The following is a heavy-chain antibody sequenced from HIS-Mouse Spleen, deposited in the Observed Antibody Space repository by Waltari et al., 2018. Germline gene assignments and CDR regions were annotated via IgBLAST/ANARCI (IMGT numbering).Heavy chain of an antibody. CDR2: IYYSGGH. Sequence: QLQLQESGPGLVKPSETLSLTCTVSGGSISSSSYYWGWIRQPPGKGLEWIGSIYYSGGHHHNPSLKSRVTISVDTSKNQFSLKLSSVTAADTAVYYCAREIPYSSSWYDWYFDLWGRGTLVTVSS. J-gene: IGHJ2*01. V-gene: IGHV4-39*07. CDR1: GGSISSSSYY. CDR3: AREIPYSSSWYDWYFDL. D-gene: IGHD6-13*01.